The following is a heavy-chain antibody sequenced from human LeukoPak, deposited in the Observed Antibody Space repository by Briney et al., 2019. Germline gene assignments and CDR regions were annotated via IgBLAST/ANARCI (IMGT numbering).Heavy chain of an antibody. J-gene: IGHJ4*02. CDR3: AKDRNAWPTNFDS. V-gene: IGHV3-23*01. CDR1: GFTFSTYA. CDR2: MSISGGTT. D-gene: IGHD1-14*01. Sequence: GGSLRLSCAASGFTFSTYAVNWVRQAPGKGLEWVSAMSISGGTTNYADSVKGRFSISRDNSKNTLYLRMNSLRAEDTAIYYCAKDRNAWPTNFDSWGQGTLVSVSA.